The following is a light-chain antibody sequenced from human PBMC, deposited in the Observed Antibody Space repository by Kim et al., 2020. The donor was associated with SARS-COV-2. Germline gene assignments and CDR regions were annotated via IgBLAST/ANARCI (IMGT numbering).Light chain of an antibody. CDR2: DAS. V-gene: IGKV3-11*01. CDR3: QQRSNWFT. Sequence: EIVLTQSPAPLSLSPGERATLSCRASQSVSSYLAWYQQKPDQAPRLLIYDASNRATGIPARFSGSGSGTDFTLTISSLEPEDFAVYYCQQRSNWFTFGGGTKVDIK. CDR1: QSVSSY. J-gene: IGKJ4*01.